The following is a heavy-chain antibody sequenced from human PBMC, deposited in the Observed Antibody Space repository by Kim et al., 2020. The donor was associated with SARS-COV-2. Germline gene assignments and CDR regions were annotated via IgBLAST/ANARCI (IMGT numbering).Heavy chain of an antibody. V-gene: IGHV3-21*01. CDR2: ISSSSSYI. D-gene: IGHD3-22*01. Sequence: GGSLRLSCAASGFTFSSYSMNWVRQAPGKGLEWVSSISSSSSYIYYADSVKGRFTISRDNAKNSLYLQMNSLRAEDTAVYYCAREEMTYYYDSSGYYIFDYWGQGTLVTVSS. CDR1: GFTFSSYS. CDR3: AREEMTYYYDSSGYYIFDY. J-gene: IGHJ4*02.